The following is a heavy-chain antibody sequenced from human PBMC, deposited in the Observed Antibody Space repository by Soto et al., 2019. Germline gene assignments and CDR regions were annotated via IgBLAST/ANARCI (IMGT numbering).Heavy chain of an antibody. CDR2: ISSSGSTI. CDR1: GFTFSDYY. D-gene: IGHD2-8*02. Sequence: QVQLVESGGGFVKPGGSLRLSCEASGFTFSDYYMSWIRQAPGKGLEWVSYISSSGSTIYYADSVKGRFTISRDNAKNSLYLQMNSLRAEDTAVYYCARDPQNYWVYYYFYMDVWGKGTTVTVSS. V-gene: IGHV3-11*01. J-gene: IGHJ6*03. CDR3: ARDPQNYWVYYYFYMDV.